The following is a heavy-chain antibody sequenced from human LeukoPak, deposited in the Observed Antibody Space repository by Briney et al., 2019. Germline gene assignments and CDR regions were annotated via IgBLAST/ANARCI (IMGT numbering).Heavy chain of an antibody. CDR2: ISGSGGST. J-gene: IGHJ6*03. V-gene: IGHV3-23*01. CDR1: GFTFNRYA. Sequence: PGGSLRLSCAASGFTFNRYAMSWVRQAPGKGLEWVSAISGSGGSTYYADSVKGRFTISRDNSKNTLYLQMNSLRAEDTAVYYCAKDAVAGPYYYYYMDVWGKGTTVTVSS. D-gene: IGHD6-19*01. CDR3: AKDAVAGPYYYYYMDV.